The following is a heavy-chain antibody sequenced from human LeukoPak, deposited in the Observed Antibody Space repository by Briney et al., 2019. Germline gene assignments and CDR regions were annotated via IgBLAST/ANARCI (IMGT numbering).Heavy chain of an antibody. V-gene: IGHV4-34*01. CDR3: VRRTRVAMPNALDLISDF. J-gene: IGHJ4*02. CDR1: GDSFSGHY. CDR2: ITDGGRT. D-gene: IGHD2-2*01. Sequence: SETLSLTCAVYGDSFSGHYWSRIRQPPGKGLEWIGEITDGGRTSYSPSLKSRATISIVPSQSQFSLQLDSVTAADTAIYYCVRRTRVAMPNALDLISDFWGQGTLVTVSS.